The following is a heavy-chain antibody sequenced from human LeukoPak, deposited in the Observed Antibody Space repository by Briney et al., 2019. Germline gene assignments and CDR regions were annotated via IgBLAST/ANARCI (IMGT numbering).Heavy chain of an antibody. CDR2: IYTSGTT. CDR3: ARGSGTERYFDY. Sequence: PSETLSLTCTVSGGSLSSYFWSWIRQPAGKGLEWIGRIYTSGTTNYNPSLKSRVSMSVDTSKNQFSLKLSSVTAADTAVYYCARGSGTERYFDYWGQGTLVTVSS. D-gene: IGHD1-26*01. J-gene: IGHJ4*02. V-gene: IGHV4-4*07. CDR1: GGSLSSYF.